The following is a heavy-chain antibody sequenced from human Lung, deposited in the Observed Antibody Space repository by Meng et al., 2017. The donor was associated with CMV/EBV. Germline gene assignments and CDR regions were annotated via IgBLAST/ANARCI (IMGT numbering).Heavy chain of an antibody. Sequence: ESXKISXAASGFTFNTYTMNWVRQAPGKGLEWVSSISCGSSYTYYPDSVKGRFTISRDNAKNSLYLQMNSLRAEDTAVYYCARKKGATLDYFDFWGQGTMVXVSS. CDR3: ARKKGATLDYFDF. CDR1: GFTFNTYT. D-gene: IGHD1-26*01. V-gene: IGHV3-21*01. J-gene: IGHJ4*01. CDR2: ISCGSSYT.